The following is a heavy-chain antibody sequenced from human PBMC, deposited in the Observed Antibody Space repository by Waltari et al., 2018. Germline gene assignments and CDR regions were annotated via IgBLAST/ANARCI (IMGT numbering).Heavy chain of an antibody. CDR3: ARVTKGGSAWSQGGHYYYYMDV. J-gene: IGHJ6*03. Sequence: EVQLVQSGAEGKKSGESLKISCKGSGYRFPSYWIGWVRQMPGKGLEWMGIFYPGDSDTRYSPSFQGQVTMSADKSNSTAYLQWSSLKASDTAMYYCARVTKGGSAWSQGGHYYYYMDVWGKGTTVIVSS. V-gene: IGHV5-51*01. CDR2: FYPGDSDT. D-gene: IGHD6-19*01. CDR1: GYRFPSYW.